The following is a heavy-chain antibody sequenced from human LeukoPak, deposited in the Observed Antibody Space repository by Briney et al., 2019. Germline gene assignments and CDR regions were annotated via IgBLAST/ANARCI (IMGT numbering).Heavy chain of an antibody. CDR1: GGTFSSYA. V-gene: IGHV1-69*06. CDR2: IIPIFGTA. D-gene: IGHD3-10*01. Sequence: SVKVSCKASGGTFSSYAISWVRQAPGQGLEWMGGIIPIFGTANYAQKFQGRVTITADKSTSTAYMELSSLRSEDTAVYYCARSGRSSLEVAFDIWGQGTVVTVSS. CDR3: ARSGRSSLEVAFDI. J-gene: IGHJ3*02.